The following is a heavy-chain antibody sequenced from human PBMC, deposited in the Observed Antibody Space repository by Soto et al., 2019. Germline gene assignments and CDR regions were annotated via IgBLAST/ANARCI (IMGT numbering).Heavy chain of an antibody. CDR2: IIPIFGTA. J-gene: IGHJ6*02. V-gene: IGHV1-69*13. D-gene: IGHD6-13*01. Sequence: RASVKVSCKASGGTFSSYAISWVRQAPGQGLEWMGGIIPIFGTANYAQKFQGRVTITADESTSTAYMELSSLRSEDTAAYYCARGVAAEDYYYYGMDVWGQGTTVTVSS. CDR3: ARGVAAEDYYYYGMDV. CDR1: GGTFSSYA.